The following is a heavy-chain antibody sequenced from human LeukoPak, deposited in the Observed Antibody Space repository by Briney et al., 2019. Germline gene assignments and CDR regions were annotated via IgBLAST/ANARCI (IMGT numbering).Heavy chain of an antibody. CDR3: AKEPIPMAGGYYFDY. D-gene: IGHD6-19*01. CDR2: VSYAGSTT. V-gene: IGHV3-30*18. Sequence: GGSLRLCCAASAFTFSNYGMHWVRQATGKGLEWVAVVSYAGSTTYYADSVKGRFTISRDNSKNTLYLQMNSLRAEDTAVYYCAKEPIPMAGGYYFDYWGQGTLVTVSS. J-gene: IGHJ4*02. CDR1: AFTFSNYG.